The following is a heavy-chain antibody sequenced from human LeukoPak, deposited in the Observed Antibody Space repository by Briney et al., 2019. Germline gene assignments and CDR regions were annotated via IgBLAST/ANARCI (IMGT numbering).Heavy chain of an antibody. CDR3: ARFRPITMVRGVISDY. D-gene: IGHD3-10*01. J-gene: IGHJ4*02. Sequence: ASETLSLTCAVYGGSFSGYYWSWIRQPPGKGLGWVGEINHSGSTNYNPSLKSRVTISVDTSKNQFSLKLSSVTAADTAVYYCARFRPITMVRGVISDYWGQGTLVTVSS. V-gene: IGHV4-34*01. CDR1: GGSFSGYY. CDR2: INHSGST.